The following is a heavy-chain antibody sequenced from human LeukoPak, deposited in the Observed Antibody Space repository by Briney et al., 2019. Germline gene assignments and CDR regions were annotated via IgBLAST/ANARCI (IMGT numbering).Heavy chain of an antibody. CDR2: IIPIFDTA. Sequence: SVKVSCKASVGTFSSYAISWVRQAPGQGLEWMGRIIPIFDTAKYAQKFQGRVTITTDESTSTAYMELSSLRSEDTAVYYCAREVSDTAMGLFDYWGQGTLVTVSS. J-gene: IGHJ4*02. V-gene: IGHV1-69*05. D-gene: IGHD5-18*01. CDR3: AREVSDTAMGLFDY. CDR1: VGTFSSYA.